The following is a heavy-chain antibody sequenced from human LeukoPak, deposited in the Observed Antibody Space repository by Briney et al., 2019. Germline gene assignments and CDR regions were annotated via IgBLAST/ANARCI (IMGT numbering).Heavy chain of an antibody. D-gene: IGHD3-9*01. CDR3: ARFTPYYDILTGSGMDV. V-gene: IGHV3-23*01. Sequence: PGGSLRLSCAASGFTFSSYAMSWVRQAPGKGLEWVSAISGSGGSTYYADSVKGRFTISRDNSENTLYLQMNSLRAEDTAVYYCARFTPYYDILTGSGMDVWGQGTTVTVSS. J-gene: IGHJ6*02. CDR1: GFTFSSYA. CDR2: ISGSGGST.